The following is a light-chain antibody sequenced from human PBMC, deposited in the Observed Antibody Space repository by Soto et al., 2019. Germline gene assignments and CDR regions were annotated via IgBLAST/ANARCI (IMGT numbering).Light chain of an antibody. V-gene: IGLV2-8*01. J-gene: IGLJ2*01. Sequence: QSALTQPPSASGSPGQSVTISCTGTSSDVGGYNYVSWYQQHPGKAPKLMIYEVSKRPSGVPDRFSGSKSDNTASLTISGLQAEDEADYYCCSYAPSTDFVVFGGGTKLTVL. CDR3: CSYAPSTDFVV. CDR1: SSDVGGYNY. CDR2: EVS.